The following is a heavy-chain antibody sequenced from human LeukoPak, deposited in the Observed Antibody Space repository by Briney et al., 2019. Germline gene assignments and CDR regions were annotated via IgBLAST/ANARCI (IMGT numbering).Heavy chain of an antibody. CDR2: IYYSGST. V-gene: IGHV4-39*01. CDR1: GGSISSSSTY. D-gene: IGHD3-22*01. J-gene: IGHJ4*02. CDR3: ASQYDSSGYYYFDY. Sequence: SETLSLTCTVSGGSISSSSTYWGWIRQPPGNGLEWLGRIYYSGSTYYSPSLKSRITISVDTSKNQFSLKLSSVTAADTAVYYCASQYDSSGYYYFDYWGQGTLVTVSS.